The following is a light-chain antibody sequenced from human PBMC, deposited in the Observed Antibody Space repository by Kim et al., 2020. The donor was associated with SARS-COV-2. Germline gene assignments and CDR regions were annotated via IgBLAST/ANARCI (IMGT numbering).Light chain of an antibody. CDR2: GAS. CDR1: QSVSSN. CDR3: QQYNNWVT. J-gene: IGKJ3*01. V-gene: IGKV3-15*01. Sequence: SGSPGERATLSCRPSQSVSSNLAWYQQKPGQAPRLLIYGASTRATGIPARFSGSGSGTEFTLTISSLQSEDFAVYYCQQYNNWVTFGPGTKVDIK.